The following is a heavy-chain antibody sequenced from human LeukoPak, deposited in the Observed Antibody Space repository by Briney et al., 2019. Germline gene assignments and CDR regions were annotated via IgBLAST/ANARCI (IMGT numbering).Heavy chain of an antibody. V-gene: IGHV4-31*03. Sequence: SRTLSLTCTVSGGSISSGGYYWSWIRQHPGKGLEWIGYIYYSGSTYYNPSLKSRVTISVDTSKNQFSLKLSSVTAADTAVYYCARADLNYFDYWGQGTLVTVSS. CDR2: IYYSGST. D-gene: IGHD3/OR15-3a*01. J-gene: IGHJ4*02. CDR3: ARADLNYFDY. CDR1: GGSISSGGYY.